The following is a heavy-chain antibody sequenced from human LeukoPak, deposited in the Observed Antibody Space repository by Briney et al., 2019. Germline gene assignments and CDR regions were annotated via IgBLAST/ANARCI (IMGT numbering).Heavy chain of an antibody. CDR1: GLTFSSYG. V-gene: IGHV3-33*01. D-gene: IGHD3-22*01. CDR2: VWFDGSKK. Sequence: GRSLRLSCAASGLTFSSYGMHWVRQAPGKGLEWVAVVWFDGSKKYSADSVKGRITISRDDSKNTLYLQMNSLRAEDTAVYYCARGVDYYDSSGTIDYWGQGTLVTVSS. J-gene: IGHJ4*02. CDR3: ARGVDYYDSSGTIDY.